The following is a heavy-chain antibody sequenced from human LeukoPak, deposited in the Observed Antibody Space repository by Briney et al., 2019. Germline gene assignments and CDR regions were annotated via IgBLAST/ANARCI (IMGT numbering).Heavy chain of an antibody. D-gene: IGHD2-2*01. CDR2: INHSGST. Sequence: PSETLSLTCAVYGGSFGGYYWSWIRQPPGKGLEWIGEINHSGSTNYNPSLKSRVTISVDTSKNQFSLKLSSVTAADTAVYYCARDGPLVVPAAARGGWFDPWGQGTLVTVSS. CDR3: ARDGPLVVPAAARGGWFDP. V-gene: IGHV4-34*01. CDR1: GGSFGGYY. J-gene: IGHJ5*02.